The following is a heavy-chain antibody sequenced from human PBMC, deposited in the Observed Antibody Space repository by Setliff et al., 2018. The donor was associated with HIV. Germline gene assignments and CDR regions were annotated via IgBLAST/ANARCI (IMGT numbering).Heavy chain of an antibody. Sequence: SETLSLTCSVSGGSLQGYYWSWIRQPAGKGLQWIGRIYDSGSTKYNPSLKSRVTMSLDTSKNQFSLKLSSVTAADTAVYYCARDRLTYYFDYWGQGILVTVSS. CDR2: IYDSGST. J-gene: IGHJ4*02. CDR1: GGSLQGYY. V-gene: IGHV4-4*07. D-gene: IGHD3-22*01. CDR3: ARDRLTYYFDY.